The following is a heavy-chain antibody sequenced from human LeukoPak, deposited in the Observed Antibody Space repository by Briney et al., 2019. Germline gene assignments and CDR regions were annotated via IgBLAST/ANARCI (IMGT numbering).Heavy chain of an antibody. CDR3: ARARPGSSRFGHIFDY. Sequence: SETLSLTCTVSGGSISSYYWSWIRQPPGKGLEWIGYIYYSGSTNYNPSLKSRVTISVDTSKNQFSLKLSSVTAADTAVYYCARARPGSSRFGHIFDYWGQGTLVTVSS. CDR2: IYYSGST. D-gene: IGHD3-10*01. V-gene: IGHV4-59*01. CDR1: GGSISSYY. J-gene: IGHJ4*02.